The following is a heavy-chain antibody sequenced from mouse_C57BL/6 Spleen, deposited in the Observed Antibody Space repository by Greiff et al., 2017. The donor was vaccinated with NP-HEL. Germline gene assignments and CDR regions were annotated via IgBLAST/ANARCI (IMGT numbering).Heavy chain of an antibody. CDR1: GYTFTSYW. CDR3: ARPSYDYGRGFDV. V-gene: IGHV1-69*01. J-gene: IGHJ1*03. D-gene: IGHD1-1*01. CDR2: IDPSDSYT. Sequence: QVQLQQPGAELVMPGASVKLSCKASGYTFTSYWMHWVKQRPGQGLEWIGEIDPSDSYTNYNQKFTGKSTFTVDKSSSTAYMQLSSLTSEDSAVYYCARPSYDYGRGFDVWGTGTTVTVSS.